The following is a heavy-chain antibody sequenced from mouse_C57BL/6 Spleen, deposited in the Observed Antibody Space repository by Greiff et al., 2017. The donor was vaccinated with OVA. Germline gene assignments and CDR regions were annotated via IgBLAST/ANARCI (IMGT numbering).Heavy chain of an antibody. D-gene: IGHD1-1*01. V-gene: IGHV14-4*01. J-gene: IGHJ4*01. CDR1: GFNITDDY. Sequence: VQLQQSGAELVRPGASVKLSCTASGFNITDDYMHWVKQRPEQGLEWIGWIDPENGDTEYASKFQGKATITADTSSNTAYLQLSSLTSEDTAVYYCTTNYYGSSPYAMDYWGQGTSVTVSS. CDR2: IDPENGDT. CDR3: TTNYYGSSPYAMDY.